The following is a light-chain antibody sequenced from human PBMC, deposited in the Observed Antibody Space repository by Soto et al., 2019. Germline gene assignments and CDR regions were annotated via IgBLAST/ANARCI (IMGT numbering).Light chain of an antibody. J-gene: IGKJ1*01. V-gene: IGKV1-5*03. Sequence: IQMPQPLSTRSASVGDRVTIPGRAIQPLMSWLSWYQQKPGKAPKPLIYKASTLKSGAPSRFSGSGSGTEFTLTISSLQPDDFATSYCQHYNSYSEAFGQGTKVELK. CDR3: QHYNSYSEA. CDR2: KAS. CDR1: QPLMSW.